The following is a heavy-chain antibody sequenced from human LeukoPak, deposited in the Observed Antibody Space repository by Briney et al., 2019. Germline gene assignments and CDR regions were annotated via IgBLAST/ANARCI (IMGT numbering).Heavy chain of an antibody. V-gene: IGHV3-7*05. CDR1: GFTFSSYW. J-gene: IGHJ4*02. CDR2: IKQDGSVE. Sequence: GGSLRLSCAASGFTFSSYWMSWVRQALGKGLEWVANIKQDGSVEYYVVSVKGRFTISRDNAKESLYLQMNSLRAEDTAVYYCARIGYSSSSFDFWGQGTLVTVSS. D-gene: IGHD6-6*01. CDR3: ARIGYSSSSFDF.